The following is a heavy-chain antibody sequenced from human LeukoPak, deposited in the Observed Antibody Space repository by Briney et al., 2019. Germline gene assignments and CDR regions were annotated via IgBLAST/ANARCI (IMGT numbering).Heavy chain of an antibody. CDR1: GGSISSGSYY. V-gene: IGHV4-61*02. Sequence: SETLSLTCIVSGGSISSGSYYWSWIRQPAGMGLEWIGRIYSSGSTNYNPSLKSRVTISVDTSKNQFSLKLSSVTAADMAVYYCARPGHYDFWSGYYWAHWGQGTLVTVSS. CDR2: IYSSGST. D-gene: IGHD3-3*01. CDR3: ARPGHYDFWSGYYWAH. J-gene: IGHJ4*02.